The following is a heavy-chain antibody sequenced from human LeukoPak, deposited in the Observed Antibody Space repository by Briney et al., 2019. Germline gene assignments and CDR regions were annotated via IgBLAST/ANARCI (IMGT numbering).Heavy chain of an antibody. CDR2: IKQDGSEK. CDR1: GFTFSSYW. V-gene: IGHV3-7*01. D-gene: IGHD6-13*01. CDR3: ARELSSSWLDAFDI. J-gene: IGHJ3*02. Sequence: HPGGSLRLSCAASGFTFSSYWMSWVRQAPGKGLEWVANIKQDGSEKYYVDSVRGRFTISRDNAKNSLYLQMNSLRAEDTAVYYCARELSSSWLDAFDIWGQGTMVTVSS.